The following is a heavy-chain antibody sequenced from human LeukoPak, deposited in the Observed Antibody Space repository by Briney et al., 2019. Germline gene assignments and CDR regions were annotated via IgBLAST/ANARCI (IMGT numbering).Heavy chain of an antibody. J-gene: IGHJ4*02. CDR2: IKPDGIGK. Sequence: GGSLRLSCAASGFTFSNFWMSWFRQAPRKGLEWMANIKPDGIGKYYVDSVKGRFTISRDNPRNSLYLQMDNLRAEDTAVYYCARDSDGNDYWGQGTLVTVSS. D-gene: IGHD1-14*01. CDR3: ARDSDGNDY. V-gene: IGHV3-7*01. CDR1: GFTFSNFW.